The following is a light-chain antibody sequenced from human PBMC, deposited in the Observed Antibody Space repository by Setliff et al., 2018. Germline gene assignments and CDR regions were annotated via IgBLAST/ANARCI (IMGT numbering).Light chain of an antibody. V-gene: IGLV2-8*01. J-gene: IGLJ1*01. CDR1: SNDVWGHNY. CDR3: SSYADSNIFL. CDR2: DVT. Sequence: GQSVTISCTGTSNDVWGHNYVSWYQQHPGKAPQLIIYDVTKRPSGVPDRFSGSKSGNTASLTVSGLQAEDEADYYCSSYADSNIFLFGTGTKVTV.